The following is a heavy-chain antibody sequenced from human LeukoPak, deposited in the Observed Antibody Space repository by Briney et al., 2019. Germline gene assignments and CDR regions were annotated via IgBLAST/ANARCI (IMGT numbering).Heavy chain of an antibody. CDR2: IKQDGSEK. CDR3: AGHYDSREDWFDP. V-gene: IGHV3-7*04. CDR1: GFTFGTYW. Sequence: PGGSLRLSCAASGFTFGTYWMSWVRQAPGKGLEWVANIKQDGSEKYYVDSVKGRFTISRDNAKNSLYLQMNSLRAEDTAVYYCAGHYDSREDWFDPWGQGTLVTVSS. D-gene: IGHD3-22*01. J-gene: IGHJ5*02.